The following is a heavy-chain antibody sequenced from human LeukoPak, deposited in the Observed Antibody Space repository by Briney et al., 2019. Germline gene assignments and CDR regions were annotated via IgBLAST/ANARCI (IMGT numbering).Heavy chain of an antibody. CDR1: GCSISSSSYY. CDR3: ARRGGYCSSTSCYDYFDY. Sequence: SETLSLTCTVSGCSISSSSYYWGWIRQPPGKGLEWIGSIYYSGSTYYNPSLKSRVTISVDTSKNQSSLKLSSVTAADTAVYYCARRGGYCSSTSCYDYFDYWGQGTLVTVSS. CDR2: IYYSGST. D-gene: IGHD2-2*01. J-gene: IGHJ4*02. V-gene: IGHV4-39*01.